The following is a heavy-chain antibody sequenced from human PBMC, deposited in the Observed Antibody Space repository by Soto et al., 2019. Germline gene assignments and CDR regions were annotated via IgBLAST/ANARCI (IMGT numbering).Heavy chain of an antibody. CDR3: ARDLSAYGSGSYYFDY. V-gene: IGHV4-39*07. D-gene: IGHD3-10*01. Sequence: SETLSLTCTVSGGSISSSSYYWGWIRQPPGKGLEWIGSIYYSGSTYYNPSLKSRVTISVDTSKNQFSLKLSSVTAADTAVYYCARDLSAYGSGSYYFDYWGQGTLVTVSS. CDR1: GGSISSSSYY. J-gene: IGHJ4*02. CDR2: IYYSGST.